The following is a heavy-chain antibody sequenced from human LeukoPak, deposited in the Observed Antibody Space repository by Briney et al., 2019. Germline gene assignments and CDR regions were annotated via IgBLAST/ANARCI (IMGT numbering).Heavy chain of an antibody. V-gene: IGHV3-30*04. CDR3: AKGGSSSWDYFDY. J-gene: IGHJ4*02. CDR2: ISYDGSNK. Sequence: PGRSLRLSCAASGFTFSSYAMHWVRQAPGKGLEWVAVISYDGSNKYYADSVKGRFTISRDSSKNTLHLQMNGLRPEDTAVYYCAKGGSSSWDYFDYWGQGTLVTVSS. CDR1: GFTFSSYA. D-gene: IGHD6-13*01.